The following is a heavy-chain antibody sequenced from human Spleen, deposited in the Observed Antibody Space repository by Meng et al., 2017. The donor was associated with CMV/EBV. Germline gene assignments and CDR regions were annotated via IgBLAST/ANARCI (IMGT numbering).Heavy chain of an antibody. Sequence: GESLKISCAASGFTARDAWMSWVRQAPGKGLEWVGRIKSKIEGGTIDYAAPVKGRFTVSRDDSKNTVSLQMNSLKVEDTAVYYCATDRYDFDFWGQGTLVTVSS. CDR3: ATDRYDFDF. D-gene: IGHD1-1*01. J-gene: IGHJ4*02. V-gene: IGHV3-15*01. CDR2: IKSKIEGGTI. CDR1: GFTARDAW.